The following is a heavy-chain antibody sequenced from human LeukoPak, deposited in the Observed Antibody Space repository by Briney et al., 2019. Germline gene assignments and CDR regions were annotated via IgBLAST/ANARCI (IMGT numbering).Heavy chain of an antibody. CDR1: GYTFTNYN. CDR2: INPSGGST. D-gene: IGHD1-7*01. Sequence: ASVKVSCKASGYTFTNYNMHWVRQAPGQGLEWMGIINPSGGSTSYARKFQGRVTMTRDMSTSTVYMELSSLRSEDTAVYYCARGTRTRFFDYWGQGTLVTVSS. J-gene: IGHJ4*02. CDR3: ARGTRTRFFDY. V-gene: IGHV1-46*01.